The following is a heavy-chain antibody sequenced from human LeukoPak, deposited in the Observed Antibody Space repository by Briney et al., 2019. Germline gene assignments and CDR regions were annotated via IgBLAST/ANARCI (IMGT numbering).Heavy chain of an antibody. CDR1: GFTFSSYA. Sequence: PGRSLRLSCAASGFTFSSYAMHWVRQAPGKGLEWVAVISYDGSNKYYADSVKGRFTISRDNSKNTLYLQMNSLRAEDTAVYYCAKGDSSGWYYFDYWGQGTLVTVSS. D-gene: IGHD6-19*01. V-gene: IGHV3-30*04. CDR3: AKGDSSGWYYFDY. CDR2: ISYDGSNK. J-gene: IGHJ4*02.